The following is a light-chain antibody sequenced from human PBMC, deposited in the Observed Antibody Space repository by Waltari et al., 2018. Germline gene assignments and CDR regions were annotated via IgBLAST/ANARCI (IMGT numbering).Light chain of an antibody. Sequence: QSALTQPPSASGSPGQSVTISCTGTRSDLGTYKYVSCYQQHPGQAPKLILYEVSRRPSGVPDRFSGSRFGDTACLTVSGLQADDEAEYYCSSYAGSYYFISFGGGTKLTVL. CDR2: EVS. V-gene: IGLV2-8*01. CDR1: RSDLGTYKY. J-gene: IGLJ2*01. CDR3: SSYAGSYYFIS.